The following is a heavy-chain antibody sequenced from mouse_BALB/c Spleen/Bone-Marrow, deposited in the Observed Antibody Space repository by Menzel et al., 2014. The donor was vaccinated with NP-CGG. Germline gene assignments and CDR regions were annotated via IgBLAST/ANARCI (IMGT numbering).Heavy chain of an antibody. CDR3: ARLNYYGNLFV. Sequence: EVQGVESGGGLVQPGGSLKLSCAASGFDFSRYWMSWVRQAPGKGLEWIGEINPDSSTINYTPSLKDKFIISRDNAKNTMYLQMSKVRSEDTALYYCARLNYYGNLFVWGPGTTVTVSS. D-gene: IGHD1-1*01. CDR1: GFDFSRYW. V-gene: IGHV4-1*02. J-gene: IGHJ1*01. CDR2: INPDSSTI.